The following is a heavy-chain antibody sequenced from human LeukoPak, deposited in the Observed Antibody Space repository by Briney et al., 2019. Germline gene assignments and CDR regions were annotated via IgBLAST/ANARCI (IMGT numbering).Heavy chain of an antibody. CDR3: ARPNYYGDYAQYYFDY. CDR2: INAGNGNT. V-gene: IGHV1-3*01. Sequence: ASVKVSCKDSGYTFTSYAMHWVRQAPGQRLEWMGWINAGNGNTKYSQKFQGRVTITRDTSASTAYMELSSLRSEDTAVYYCARPNYYGDYAQYYFDYWGQGTLVTVSS. D-gene: IGHD4-17*01. CDR1: GYTFTSYA. J-gene: IGHJ4*02.